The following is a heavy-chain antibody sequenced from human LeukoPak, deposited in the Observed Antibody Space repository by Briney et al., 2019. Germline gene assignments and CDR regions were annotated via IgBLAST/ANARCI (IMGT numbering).Heavy chain of an antibody. D-gene: IGHD1-7*01. CDR1: GFTFSSYA. J-gene: IGHJ4*02. Sequence: GGSLRLSCAASGFTFSSYAIHWVRQAPGKGLEWVAAISYDGSNKYYADSVKGRFTISRDNSKNTLYLQMNSLRAEDTAVYYCARGCEWCLTGTIDYWGQGTLVTVSS. CDR3: ARGCEWCLTGTIDY. CDR2: ISYDGSNK. V-gene: IGHV3-30-3*01.